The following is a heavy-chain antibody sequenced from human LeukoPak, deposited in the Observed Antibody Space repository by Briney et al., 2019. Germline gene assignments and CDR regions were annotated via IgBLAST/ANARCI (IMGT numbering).Heavy chain of an antibody. Sequence: PGGSLRLSCAASGFTFSSYGMHWVRQAPGKGLEWVAFIRYDGSNKYYADSVKGRFTISRDNSKNTLYLQMNSLRAEDTAVYYCARSTAFVVTPVDHWGQGTLVTVSS. CDR3: ARSTAFVVTPVDH. J-gene: IGHJ4*02. D-gene: IGHD4-23*01. V-gene: IGHV3-30*02. CDR2: IRYDGSNK. CDR1: GFTFSSYG.